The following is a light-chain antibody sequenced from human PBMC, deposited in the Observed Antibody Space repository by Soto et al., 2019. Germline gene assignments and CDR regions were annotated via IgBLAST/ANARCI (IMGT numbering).Light chain of an antibody. V-gene: IGKV3-11*01. Sequence: EIVLTHSPATLSLSPGERATLSCRASQSVGSYLAWYQQKPGQAPRLLIYDASNRATGIPARFSGSGSGTDFTLTISSLEPEDSAVYYCQQRSNWPRLTFGGGTKVEVK. J-gene: IGKJ4*01. CDR2: DAS. CDR3: QQRSNWPRLT. CDR1: QSVGSY.